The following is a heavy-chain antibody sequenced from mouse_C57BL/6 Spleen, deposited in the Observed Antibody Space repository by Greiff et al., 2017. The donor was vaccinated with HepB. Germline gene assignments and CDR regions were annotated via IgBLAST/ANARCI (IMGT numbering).Heavy chain of an antibody. J-gene: IGHJ4*01. V-gene: IGHV5-17*01. D-gene: IGHD2-3*01. CDR2: ISSGSSTI. CDR3: ARDGYYDAMDY. CDR1: GFTFSDYG. Sequence: EVKLVESGGGLVKPGGSLKLSCAASGFTFSDYGMHWVRQAPEKGLEWVAYISSGSSTIYYADTVKGRFTISRDNAKNTLFLQMTSLRSEDTAMYYCARDGYYDAMDYWGHGTSVTVSS.